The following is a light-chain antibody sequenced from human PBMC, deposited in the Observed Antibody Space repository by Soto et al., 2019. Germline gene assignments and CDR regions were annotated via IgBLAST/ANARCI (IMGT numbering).Light chain of an antibody. J-gene: IGKJ2*01. V-gene: IGKV3-20*01. Sequence: EIVLTQSPGTLSLSPGERATLSCRASQSVSSSYLAWYQQKPGQAPRLLIYGASSRATGIPDKFSGSGSGTDFTLTISRLEPEDFAVDYCKQYGSSPTYSFGEGTKMEIK. CDR2: GAS. CDR1: QSVSSSY. CDR3: KQYGSSPTYS.